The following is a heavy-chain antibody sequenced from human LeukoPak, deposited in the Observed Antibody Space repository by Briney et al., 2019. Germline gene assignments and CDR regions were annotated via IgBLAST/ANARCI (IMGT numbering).Heavy chain of an antibody. CDR1: GLTFSNYA. V-gene: IGHV3-23*01. J-gene: IGHJ1*01. D-gene: IGHD3-16*01. Sequence: GGSLRLSCTASGLTFSNYAMTWVRQAPGKGLKWVSGISGSGGSTYYADSVKGRFTISRDNPKNTLYLQVNSLRAEDTAVYYCAKVPNFDLFRGGVFFQHWGQGTLVTVSS. CDR3: AKVPNFDLFRGGVFFQH. CDR2: ISGSGGST.